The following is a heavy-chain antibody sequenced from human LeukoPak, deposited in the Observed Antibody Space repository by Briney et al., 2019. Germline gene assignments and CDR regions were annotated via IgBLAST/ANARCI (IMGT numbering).Heavy chain of an antibody. CDR1: GFTFSNYN. CDR2: ISSSSSYI. CDR3: ARDIGAGIPLGAFDI. Sequence: PGGSLRLSCAASGFTFSNYNMNWVRQAPGKGLEWVSSISSSSSYIYYADSVKGRFTISRDNAKNSLYLQMNSLRAEDTAVYYCARDIGAGIPLGAFDIWGQGTMVTVSS. V-gene: IGHV3-21*01. D-gene: IGHD5-12*01. J-gene: IGHJ3*02.